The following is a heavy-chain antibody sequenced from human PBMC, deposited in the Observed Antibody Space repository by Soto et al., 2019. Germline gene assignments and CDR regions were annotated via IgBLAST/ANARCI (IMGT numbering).Heavy chain of an antibody. D-gene: IGHD3-10*01. V-gene: IGHV1-8*01. Sequence: ASVKVSCQASGYTFTSYDINWVRQATGQGLEWMGWMNPNNGNTDYAPKFQGRVTMTMNTSIGTAYMELSSLRSEDTAVYYCARSPRNYYALGSYSYFRHWGQGTLVTVSS. CDR3: ARSPRNYYALGSYSYFRH. CDR2: MNPNNGNT. J-gene: IGHJ1*01. CDR1: GYTFTSYD.